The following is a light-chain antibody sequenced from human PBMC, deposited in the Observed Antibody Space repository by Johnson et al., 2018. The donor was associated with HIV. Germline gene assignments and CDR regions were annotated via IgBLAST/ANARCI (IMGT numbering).Light chain of an antibody. CDR1: SSNIGNNY. V-gene: IGLV1-51*02. CDR3: GTWDICLSVGYV. CDR2: MNN. J-gene: IGLJ1*01. Sequence: QSVLTQPPSVSAAPGQKVTISCSGSSSNIGNNYVSWYQQLPGTAPKLLIYMNNKRPSGIPDRFSGSKSGTSATLGITGLQTGDEADYYCGTWDICLSVGYVFGTGTKVTVL.